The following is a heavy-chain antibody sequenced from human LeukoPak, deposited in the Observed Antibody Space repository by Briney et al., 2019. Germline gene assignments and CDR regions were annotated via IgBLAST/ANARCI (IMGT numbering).Heavy chain of an antibody. J-gene: IGHJ4*02. CDR2: INHSGST. D-gene: IGHD3-22*01. CDR1: GGSFSGYY. Sequence: SETLSLTCAVWGGSFSGYYWSWIRQPPGKGLEWIGEINHSGSTNYNPSLKSRVTISVDTSKNQFSLKLSSVTAADTAVYYCARVTAGVTMIVVGMDTVYHPRRSFDYWGQGTLVTVSS. V-gene: IGHV4-34*01. CDR3: ARVTAGVTMIVVGMDTVYHPRRSFDY.